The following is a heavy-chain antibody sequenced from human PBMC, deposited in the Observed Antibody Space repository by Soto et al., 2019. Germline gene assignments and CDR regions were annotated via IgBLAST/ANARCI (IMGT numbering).Heavy chain of an antibody. Sequence: PGGSLRLSCAASGLSFSDHYLTWIRQAPGKGLEWGSYISVSGTTIFYADSVRGRFTVSRDNAKNSLFLQMNSLTAEDTAVYYCARGRSGRSRDWGQGTLVTVYS. CDR1: GLSFSDHY. D-gene: IGHD6-25*01. J-gene: IGHJ4*02. CDR2: ISVSGTTI. V-gene: IGHV3-11*01. CDR3: ARGRSGRSRD.